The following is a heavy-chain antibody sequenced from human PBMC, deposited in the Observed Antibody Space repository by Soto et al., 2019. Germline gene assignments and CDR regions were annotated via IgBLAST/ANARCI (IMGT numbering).Heavy chain of an antibody. D-gene: IGHD3-10*01. V-gene: IGHV4-34*01. CDR1: GGSFSGYY. CDR3: ARGGLLWFGEFYYYYYGMDV. J-gene: IGHJ6*02. Sequence: PSETLSLTCAVYGGSFSGYYWSWIRQPPGKGLEWIGEINHSGSTNYNPSLKSRVTISVDTSKNQFSLKLSSVTAADTAVYYCARGGLLWFGEFYYYYYGMDVWGQGTTVTSP. CDR2: INHSGST.